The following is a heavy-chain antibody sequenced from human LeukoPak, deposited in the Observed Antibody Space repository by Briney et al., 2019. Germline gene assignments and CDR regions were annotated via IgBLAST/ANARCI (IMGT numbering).Heavy chain of an antibody. J-gene: IGHJ4*02. CDR2: IRYDGSNK. CDR3: ARKGGMGYSFDY. CDR1: GFTFSSYG. Sequence: GGSLRLSCAASGFTFSSYGMHWVRQAPGKGLEWVAFIRYDGSNKYYADSVKGRFTISRDNSKNTLYLQMNSLRAEDTAVYYCARKGGMGYSFDYWGQGTLVTVSS. D-gene: IGHD3-16*01. V-gene: IGHV3-30*02.